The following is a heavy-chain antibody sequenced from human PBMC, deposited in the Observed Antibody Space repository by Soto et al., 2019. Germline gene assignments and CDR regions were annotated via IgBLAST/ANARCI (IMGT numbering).Heavy chain of an antibody. CDR1: GGSFSGYY. D-gene: IGHD6-13*01. V-gene: IGHV4-34*01. J-gene: IGHJ6*03. Sequence: SSETLSLTCAVYGGSFSGYYWSWIRQPPGKGLEWIGEINHSGSTNYNPSLKSRVTVSVDTSKNQFSLKLSSVTAADTAVYYCARVIGVAYSISWLSWVNYYYMDVWAKGTTVTVSS. CDR3: ARVIGVAYSISWLSWVNYYYMDV. CDR2: INHSGST.